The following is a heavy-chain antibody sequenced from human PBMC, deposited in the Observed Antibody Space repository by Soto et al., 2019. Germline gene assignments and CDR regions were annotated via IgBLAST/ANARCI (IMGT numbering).Heavy chain of an antibody. V-gene: IGHV1-46*01. Sequence: ASVKVSCKASGCTFTSYSFSWVRQAPGQGLEWMGIINPSGGSTSYAQKFQGRVTMTRDTSTSTVYMELSSLRSEDTAVYYCARANSNVFPYDYWGQGTLVTVSS. D-gene: IGHD2-21*01. CDR2: INPSGGST. J-gene: IGHJ4*02. CDR1: GCTFTSYS. CDR3: ARANSNVFPYDY.